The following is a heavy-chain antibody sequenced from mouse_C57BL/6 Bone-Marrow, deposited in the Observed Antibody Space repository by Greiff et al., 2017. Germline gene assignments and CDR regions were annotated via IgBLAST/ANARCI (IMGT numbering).Heavy chain of an antibody. D-gene: IGHD4-1*01. Sequence: QVHVKQPGAELVKPGASVKLSCKASGYTFTSYWMHWVKQRPGRGLEWIGRIDPNSGGTKYNEKFKSKATLTVDKPSSTAYMQLSSLTSEDSAVYYCARRDWDGGYFDYWGQGTTLTVSS. CDR3: ARRDWDGGYFDY. CDR1: GYTFTSYW. J-gene: IGHJ2*01. CDR2: IDPNSGGT. V-gene: IGHV1-72*01.